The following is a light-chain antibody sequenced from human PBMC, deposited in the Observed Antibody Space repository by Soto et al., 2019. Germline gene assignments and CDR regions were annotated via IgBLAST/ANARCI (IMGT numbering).Light chain of an antibody. V-gene: IGKV1-8*01. CDR3: QQYYSYPFT. J-gene: IGKJ3*01. CDR1: QGISSY. CDR2: AAS. Sequence: AIRMTQSPSSFSASTGDRVTITCRASQGISSYLAWYQQKPGKAPKLLIYAASTLQSGVPSRFSGSGSGTDFTLTISCLQSEVLATYYCQQYYSYPFTFGPGTKVDIK.